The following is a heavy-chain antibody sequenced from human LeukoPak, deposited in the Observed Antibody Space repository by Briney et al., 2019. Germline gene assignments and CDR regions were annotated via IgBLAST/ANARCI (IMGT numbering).Heavy chain of an antibody. CDR2: ISNDGNYI. CDR1: GFSFSTYS. D-gene: IGHD2-2*01. CDR3: ANHFACGSTSCPPFDS. Sequence: GGSLRLSCAASGFSFSTYSMNWVRQAPGKGLEWVSSISNDGNYIYYADSVKGRFTISRDNAKNSLYLQMNSLRVEDSAMYYCANHFACGSTSCPPFDSWGQGTLVTVPS. V-gene: IGHV3-21*01. J-gene: IGHJ4*02.